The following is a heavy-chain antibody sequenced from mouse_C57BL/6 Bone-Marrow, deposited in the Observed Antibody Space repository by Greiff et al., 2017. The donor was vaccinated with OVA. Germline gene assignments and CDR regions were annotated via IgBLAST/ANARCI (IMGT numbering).Heavy chain of an antibody. CDR3: ARHEDGYYASYFDY. V-gene: IGHV1-82*01. CDR1: GYAFSSSW. D-gene: IGHD2-3*01. CDR2: IYPGDGDT. J-gene: IGHJ3*01. Sequence: QVQLQQSGPELVKPGASVKISCKASGYAFSSSWMNWVKQRPGKGLEWIGRIYPGDGDTNYNGKFKGKATLTADKSSSTAYMQLSSLTSEDAAVYFCARHEDGYYASYFDYWGQGTLVTVSA.